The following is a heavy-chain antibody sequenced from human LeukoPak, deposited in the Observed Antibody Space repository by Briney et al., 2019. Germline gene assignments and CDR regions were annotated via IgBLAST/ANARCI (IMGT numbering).Heavy chain of an antibody. CDR1: GGSISSYY. D-gene: IGHD3-22*01. Sequence: SETLSLTCTVSGGSISSYYWSWIRQPPGKGLEWIGYIYYSGSTNYNPSLKSRVTVSVDTSKNQFSLKLSSVTAADTAVYYCARYYDSSGYYYVGWFDPWGQGTLVTVSS. CDR3: ARYYDSSGYYYVGWFDP. J-gene: IGHJ5*02. V-gene: IGHV4-59*01. CDR2: IYYSGST.